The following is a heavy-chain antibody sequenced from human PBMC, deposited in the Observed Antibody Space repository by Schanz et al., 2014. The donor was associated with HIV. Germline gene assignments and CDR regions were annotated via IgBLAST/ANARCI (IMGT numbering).Heavy chain of an antibody. Sequence: QVQLVESGGGVVQPGRSLRLSCAASGFTFSSYAMTWVRQAPGKGLEWVAVIWYDGSNKYYADSVKGRFTISRDNSKNTVYLQLNNLRVEDTAIYFCAKLAVRSDYNGRDYWGQGTLVIVSS. J-gene: IGHJ4*02. CDR2: IWYDGSNK. CDR1: GFTFSSYA. D-gene: IGHD3-16*01. V-gene: IGHV3-33*06. CDR3: AKLAVRSDYNGRDY.